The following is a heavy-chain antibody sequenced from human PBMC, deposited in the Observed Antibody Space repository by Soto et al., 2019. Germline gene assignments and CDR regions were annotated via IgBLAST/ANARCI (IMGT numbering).Heavy chain of an antibody. D-gene: IGHD4-4*01. CDR2: INPNSGGT. CDR3: ARDFGVTTVTKGYYGMDV. V-gene: IGHV1-2*02. CDR1: GYTFTGYY. Sequence: ASVKVSCKASGYTFTGYYMHWVRQAPGQGLEWMGWINPNSGGTNYAQKFQGRVTMTRDTSISTAYMELSRLRSDDTAVYYCARDFGVTTVTKGYYGMDVWGQGTTVTVS. J-gene: IGHJ6*02.